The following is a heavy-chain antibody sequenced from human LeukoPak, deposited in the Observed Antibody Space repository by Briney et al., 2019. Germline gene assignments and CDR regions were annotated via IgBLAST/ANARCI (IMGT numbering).Heavy chain of an antibody. CDR1: GESLNSYY. CDR2: IYESGTT. J-gene: IGHJ4*02. D-gene: IGHD2-15*01. V-gene: IGHV4-34*01. CDR3: ARGAWATRLAS. Sequence: PSETLSLTCAVYGESLNSYYWSWVRQPPGEGLEWIGEIYESGTTKYNPSLKSRVAISMVPSKQQFSLRLSSVTAADTAVYCCARGAWATRLASWGLGTPVIVSS.